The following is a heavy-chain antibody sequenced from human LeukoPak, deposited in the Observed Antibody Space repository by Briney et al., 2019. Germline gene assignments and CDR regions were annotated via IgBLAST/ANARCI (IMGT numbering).Heavy chain of an antibody. D-gene: IGHD3-22*01. Sequence: SETLSLTCAVYGGSFSSYYWGWIRQPPGKGLEWIGSIYYSGSTYYNPSLKSRVTISVDTSKNQFSLKLSSVTAADTAVYYCARDSSGYFYGNAFDIWGQGTMVTVSS. J-gene: IGHJ3*02. V-gene: IGHV4-39*01. CDR1: GGSFSSYY. CDR2: IYYSGST. CDR3: ARDSSGYFYGNAFDI.